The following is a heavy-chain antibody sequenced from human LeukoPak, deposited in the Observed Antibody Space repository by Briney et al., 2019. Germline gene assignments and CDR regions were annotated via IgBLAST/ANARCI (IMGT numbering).Heavy chain of an antibody. Sequence: SETLSLTCAVYGGSFSGYYWSWIRQPPGKGLEWIGEINHSGSTNYNPSLKCRVTISVDTSKNQFSLKLSSVTAADTAVYYCARGRRIVVVISYYYYGMDVWGQGTTVTVSS. D-gene: IGHD3-22*01. CDR2: INHSGST. CDR3: ARGRRIVVVISYYYYGMDV. J-gene: IGHJ6*02. CDR1: GGSFSGYY. V-gene: IGHV4-34*01.